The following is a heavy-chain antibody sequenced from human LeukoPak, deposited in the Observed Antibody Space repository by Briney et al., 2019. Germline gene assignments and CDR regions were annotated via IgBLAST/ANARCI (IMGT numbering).Heavy chain of an antibody. CDR3: AKGADYEPYYYYYYMDV. CDR2: IGGSGSST. Sequence: QTGGSLRLSCAASGFTFSNYGMSWVRQAPGKGLEWVSDIGGSGSSTYYADSVKGRFTISRDNSKNTLYLQMNSLRAEDTAVYYCAKGADYEPYYYYYYMDVWGKGTTVTVSS. CDR1: GFTFSNYG. J-gene: IGHJ6*03. D-gene: IGHD4-17*01. V-gene: IGHV3-23*01.